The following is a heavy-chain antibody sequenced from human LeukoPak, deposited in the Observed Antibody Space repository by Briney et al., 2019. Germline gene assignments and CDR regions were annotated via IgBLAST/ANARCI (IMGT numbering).Heavy chain of an antibody. CDR1: GYTFTSYG. CDR2: ISAYKGNT. V-gene: IGHV1-18*01. J-gene: IGHJ5*02. CDR3: ARSRDSYGCWFDP. D-gene: IGHD5-18*01. Sequence: ASVKVSCKASGYTFTSYGISWVRQAPGQGLEWMGWISAYKGNTNYAQKLQSRLTMTPDTSTSTAYMELRSLRSDDTAVYYCARSRDSYGCWFDPWGQGTLVTVSS.